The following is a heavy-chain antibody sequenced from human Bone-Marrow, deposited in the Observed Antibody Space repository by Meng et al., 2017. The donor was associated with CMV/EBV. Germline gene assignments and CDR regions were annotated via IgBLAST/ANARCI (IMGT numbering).Heavy chain of an antibody. V-gene: IGHV3-30*02. CDR2: IRYDGSNK. D-gene: IGHD3-22*01. Sequence: GESLKISCAASGFTFSSYGMHWVRQAPGKGLEWVAFIRYDGSNKYYADSVKGRFTISRDNSKNTLYLQMNSLRAEDTAVYYCAKDLYYYDSSGYYYEPLAFDIWGQGTMVTVSS. CDR1: GFTFSSYG. CDR3: AKDLYYYDSSGYYYEPLAFDI. J-gene: IGHJ3*02.